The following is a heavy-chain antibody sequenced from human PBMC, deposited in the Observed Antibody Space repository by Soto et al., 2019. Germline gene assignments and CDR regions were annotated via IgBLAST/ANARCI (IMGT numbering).Heavy chain of an antibody. CDR1: GFTFSSYD. D-gene: IGHD4-17*01. J-gene: IGHJ3*02. CDR3: AREFLRDYGDYGGAFDI. Sequence: GGSLRLSCAASGFTFSSYDMHWVRQATGKGLEWVSAIGTAGDTYYPGSVKGRFTISRENAKNSLYLQMNSLRAGDTAVDYGAREFLRDYGDYGGAFDIWGQGTMVTVSS. V-gene: IGHV3-13*01. CDR2: IGTAGDT.